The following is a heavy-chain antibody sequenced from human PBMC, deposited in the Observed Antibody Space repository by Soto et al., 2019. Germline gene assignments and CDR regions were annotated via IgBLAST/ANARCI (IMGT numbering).Heavy chain of an antibody. CDR2: FDPEDGET. CDR3: ATGRPVTYYYGSGSSIYYGMDV. J-gene: IGHJ6*02. D-gene: IGHD3-10*01. V-gene: IGHV1-24*01. CDR1: GYTLTELS. Sequence: ASVKVSCKVSGYTLTELSMHWVRQAPGKGLEWMGGFDPEDGETIYAQKFQGRVTMTEDTSTDTAYMELSSLRSEDTAVYYCATGRPVTYYYGSGSSIYYGMDVSGQGTTVTVSS.